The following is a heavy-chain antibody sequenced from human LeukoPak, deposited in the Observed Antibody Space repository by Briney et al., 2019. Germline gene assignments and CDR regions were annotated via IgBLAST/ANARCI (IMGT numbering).Heavy chain of an antibody. CDR2: ISGSGGYT. V-gene: IGHV3-23*01. D-gene: IGHD3-10*01. J-gene: IGHJ6*03. CDR1: KFTFSTFS. CDR3: AGGGFGEAYYYYYYMDV. Sequence: GGSLRLSCAASKFTFSTFSMSWVRQAPGKGLEWVSSISGSGGYTYYADSVKGRFTISRDNSKNTLCLQMNSLRAEDTAGYYVAGGGFGEAYYYYYYMDVWGKGTTVTVSS.